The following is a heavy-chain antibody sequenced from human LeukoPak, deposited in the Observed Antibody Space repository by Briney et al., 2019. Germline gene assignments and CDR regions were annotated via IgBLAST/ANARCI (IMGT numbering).Heavy chain of an antibody. V-gene: IGHV4-59*01. CDR3: ARATSTFVNFDY. CDR2: ISYSGIT. D-gene: IGHD3-3*01. CDR1: GGPISSYY. Sequence: SETLSLTCSVSGGPISSYYWSWIRQPPGKGLEWIGYISYSGITNYNPSLKSRVTISVDTSKNQFSLKLSSVTAADTAVYYCARATSTFVNFDYWGQGTLVTVSS. J-gene: IGHJ4*02.